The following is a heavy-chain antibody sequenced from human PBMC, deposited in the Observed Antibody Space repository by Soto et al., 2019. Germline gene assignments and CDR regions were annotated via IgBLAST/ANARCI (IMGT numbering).Heavy chain of an antibody. V-gene: IGHV3-48*01. J-gene: IGHJ6*02. Sequence: PGGSLRLSCAASGLTFTSYSMNWVRQAPGKGLEWVSFIHSSSSIIYYADSVKGRFTISREKAKNSLYLQMNSLSAGDTAVYYCARELHGGSYGMDVWGQGTTVTVSS. CDR1: GLTFTSYS. CDR3: ARELHGGSYGMDV. CDR2: IHSSSSII.